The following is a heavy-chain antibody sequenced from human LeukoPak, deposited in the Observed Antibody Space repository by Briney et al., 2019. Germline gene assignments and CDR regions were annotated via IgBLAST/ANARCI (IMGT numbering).Heavy chain of an antibody. J-gene: IGHJ5*02. CDR2: IYYSGST. CDR1: GGSISSYY. V-gene: IGHV4-59*08. CDR3: ARHLLYDSSGYYGNKFDP. Sequence: SETLSLTCTVSGGSISSYYWSWIRQPPGKGLEWIGYIYYSGSTNYNPSLKSRVTISVDTSETQFSLELNSVTAADTAVYYCARHLLYDSSGYYGNKFDPWGQGTLVTVSS. D-gene: IGHD3-22*01.